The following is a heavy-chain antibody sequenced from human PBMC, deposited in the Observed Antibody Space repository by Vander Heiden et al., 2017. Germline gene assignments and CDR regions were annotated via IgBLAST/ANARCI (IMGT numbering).Heavy chain of an antibody. CDR1: SSYA. CDR2: ISSDGSNK. J-gene: IGHJ4*02. Sequence: SSYAMHWVRQAPGKGLEWVAAISSDGSNKYYADSVKGRFTISRDNSKNTLYLQMNSLRAEDTAGYYCGRDRSRSAGLDYWGQGTLVTVSS. CDR3: GRDRSRSAGLDY. V-gene: IGHV3-30-3*01.